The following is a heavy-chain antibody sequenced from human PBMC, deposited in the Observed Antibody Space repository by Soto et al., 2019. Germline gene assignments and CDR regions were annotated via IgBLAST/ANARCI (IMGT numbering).Heavy chain of an antibody. D-gene: IGHD1-26*01. CDR1: VFTCAGDA. CDR2: IGSAGDT. CDR3: ARGELPFYYYGMDV. V-gene: IGHV3-13*01. J-gene: IGHJ6*02. Sequence: GPLRLFCAASVFTCAGDAFHWVRQVRRKGLEWVSTIGSAGDTFYSGSVRGRFTISRENARNSLYLEMNSLRDEDTAVYFCARGELPFYYYGMDVWGQGTPVTVSS.